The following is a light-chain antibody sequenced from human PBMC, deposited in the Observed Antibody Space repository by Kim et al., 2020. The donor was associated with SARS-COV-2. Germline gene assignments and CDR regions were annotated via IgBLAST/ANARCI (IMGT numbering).Light chain of an antibody. CDR2: RNN. V-gene: IGLV1-47*01. Sequence: GQRVTISCSGSSSNIGSNYVYWYQQLPGMAPKLLIYRNNQRPSGVPDRFSGSKSGTSASLAISGLRSEDEADYYCAAWDDSLSGRVFGGGTKLTVL. J-gene: IGLJ3*02. CDR3: AAWDDSLSGRV. CDR1: SSNIGSNY.